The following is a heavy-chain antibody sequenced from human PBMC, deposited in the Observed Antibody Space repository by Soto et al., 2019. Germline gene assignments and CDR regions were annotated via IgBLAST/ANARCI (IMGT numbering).Heavy chain of an antibody. D-gene: IGHD6-13*01. Sequence: ASVKVSCKASGYTFTSYGISWVRQAPGQGLEWMGWISAYNGNTNYAQKLQGRVTMTTDTSTSTAYMELRSLRTADTAVDYGASNTRIAAAGRINDAFDIWGQGTMVTVSS. J-gene: IGHJ3*02. CDR2: ISAYNGNT. CDR1: GYTFTSYG. V-gene: IGHV1-18*01. CDR3: ASNTRIAAAGRINDAFDI.